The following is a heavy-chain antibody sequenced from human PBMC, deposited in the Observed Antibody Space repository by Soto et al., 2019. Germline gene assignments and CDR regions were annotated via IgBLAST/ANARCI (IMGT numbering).Heavy chain of an antibody. Sequence: GGSLRLSCAASGFTFSNAWMSWVRQAPGQRLKWVDGIKNKTDGGTTDYAALVTGRVTLSRDYAKNSRYLQMNSVKLEDTAVYYYATGSGYCDSSGSTPWCQGSLGT. CDR1: GFTFSNAW. D-gene: IGHD3-22*01. V-gene: IGHV3-15*01. CDR3: ATGSGYCDSSGSTP. CDR2: IKNKTDGGTT. J-gene: IGHJ5*02.